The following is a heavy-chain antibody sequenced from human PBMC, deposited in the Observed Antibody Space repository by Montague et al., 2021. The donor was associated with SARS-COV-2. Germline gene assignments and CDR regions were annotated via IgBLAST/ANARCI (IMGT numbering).Heavy chain of an antibody. CDR3: ARGADYDFWSGFLRYKWFDP. J-gene: IGHJ5*02. D-gene: IGHD3-3*01. CDR1: GGSFSGYY. V-gene: IGHV4-34*01. Sequence: SETLSLTCAVYGGSFSGYYWNWIRQPPGKGLEWIGEINHSGSTNYNPSLKSRLTISVDTSKKQFSLNLNSMTAADTAVYYCARGADYDFWSGFLRYKWFDPWGLGTPVTVSS. CDR2: INHSGST.